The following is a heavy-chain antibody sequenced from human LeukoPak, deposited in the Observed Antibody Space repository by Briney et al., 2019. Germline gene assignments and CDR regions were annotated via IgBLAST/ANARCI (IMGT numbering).Heavy chain of an antibody. CDR1: GFTFSSYG. CDR3: AKAAGTETYYYYYGMDV. J-gene: IGHJ6*02. Sequence: GGSLRLFCAASGFTFSSYGMHWVRQAPGKGLEWVAVISYDGSNKYYADSVKDRFTISRDNSKNTLYLQMNSLRAEDTAVYYCAKAAGTETYYYYYGMDVWGQGTTVTVSS. V-gene: IGHV3-30*18. CDR2: ISYDGSNK. D-gene: IGHD3/OR15-3a*01.